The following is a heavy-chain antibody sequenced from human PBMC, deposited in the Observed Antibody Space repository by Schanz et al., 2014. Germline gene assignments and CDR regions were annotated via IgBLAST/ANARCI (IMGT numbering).Heavy chain of an antibody. Sequence: ESGGGLVQPGGSLRLSCAASGFTFSNYWMSWVRQAPGKGLEWVANIKQDGSEKYYVDSVKGRFTFSRDNAKNSLYLQMNSLRAEDTAVYYCARDLSYYTSGSYGYWGQGTLVTVSS. D-gene: IGHD3-10*01. J-gene: IGHJ4*02. CDR3: ARDLSYYTSGSYGY. CDR2: IKQDGSEK. V-gene: IGHV3-7*01. CDR1: GFTFSNYW.